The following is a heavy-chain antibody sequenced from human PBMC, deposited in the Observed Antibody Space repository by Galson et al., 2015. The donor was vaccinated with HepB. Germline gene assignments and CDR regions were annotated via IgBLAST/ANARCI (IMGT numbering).Heavy chain of an antibody. CDR2: ISAYNGNT. D-gene: IGHD6-19*01. J-gene: IGHJ4*02. CDR3: ARLKRGAGNEFLDY. V-gene: IGHV1-18*04. Sequence: QSGAEVKTPGASLKVSCKASGYTFTSYGISWVRQAPGQGLEWMGWISAYNGNTNYAQKLQGRVTMTTDPSTSTAYMELRSLRSDDTAVYYCARLKRGAGNEFLDYWGQGTLVTVSS. CDR1: GYTFTSYG.